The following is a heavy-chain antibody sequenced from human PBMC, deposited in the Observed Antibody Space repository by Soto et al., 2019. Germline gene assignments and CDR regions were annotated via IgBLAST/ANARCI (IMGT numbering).Heavy chain of an antibody. CDR2: INHSGST. J-gene: IGHJ6*04. V-gene: IGHV4-34*01. CDR3: ARGPYCSGGSCYVPYYYYGMDV. Sequence: SETLSLTCAVYGGSFSGYYWSWMRQPPGKGLEWIGEINHSGSTNYNPSLKSRVTISVDTSKNQFSLKLSPVTAADTAVYYCARGPYCSGGSCYVPYYYYGMDVWGEGTTVTVSS. D-gene: IGHD2-15*01. CDR1: GGSFSGYY.